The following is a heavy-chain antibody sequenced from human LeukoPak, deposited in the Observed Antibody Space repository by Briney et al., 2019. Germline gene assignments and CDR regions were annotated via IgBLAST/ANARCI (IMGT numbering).Heavy chain of an antibody. CDR3: ARHGTLSSYYYDSSGYYYFDY. V-gene: IGHV4-39*01. Sequence: PSETLSLTCTVSGGSISSSSYYWGWIRQPPGKGLEWIGSIYYSGSTYYNPSLKSRVTISVDTSKNQFSLKPSSVTAADTAVYYCARHGTLSSYYYDSSGYYYFDYWGQGTLVTVSS. D-gene: IGHD3-22*01. CDR2: IYYSGST. CDR1: GGSISSSSYY. J-gene: IGHJ4*02.